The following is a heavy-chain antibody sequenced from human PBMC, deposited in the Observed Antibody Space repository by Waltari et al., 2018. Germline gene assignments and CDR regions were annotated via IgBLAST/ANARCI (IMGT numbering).Heavy chain of an antibody. V-gene: IGHV3-15*05. D-gene: IGHD6-19*01. Sequence: VQLVESGGGLVKPGGSLRLSCAASGFAFTNAWMLWVRQAPGKGLEWVGRIKSKSSGETTDYAAPVKGRFSISRDDSDGILFLQMNSLKDEDTAVYYCATLPCISGWSFLNFDSWGQGTLVTVSS. J-gene: IGHJ4*02. CDR1: GFAFTNAW. CDR2: IKSKSSGETT. CDR3: ATLPCISGWSFLNFDS.